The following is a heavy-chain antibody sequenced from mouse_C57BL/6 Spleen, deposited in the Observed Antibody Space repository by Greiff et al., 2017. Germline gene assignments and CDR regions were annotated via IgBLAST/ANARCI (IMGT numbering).Heavy chain of an antibody. D-gene: IGHD1-1*01. V-gene: IGHV1-69*01. Sequence: QVQLQQPGAELVMPGASVKLSCKASGYTFTSYWMHWVKQRPGQGLEWIGEIDPSDSYTNYNQKFKGKSTLTVDKSSSTAYMQLSSLTSEDSAVYYCARGNYGSSHWYFDVWGKGTTVTVSS. CDR1: GYTFTSYW. J-gene: IGHJ1*03. CDR2: IDPSDSYT. CDR3: ARGNYGSSHWYFDV.